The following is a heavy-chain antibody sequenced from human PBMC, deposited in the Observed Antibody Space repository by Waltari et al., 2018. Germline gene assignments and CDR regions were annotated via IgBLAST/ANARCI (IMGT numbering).Heavy chain of an antibody. CDR2: IYYSGRT. J-gene: IGHJ4*02. Sequence: QVQLQESGPGLVKPSETLSLTCTVSGGSISSYYWSWIRQPPGKGLEWIGYIYYSGRTNYNPSLKSRVTISVDTSKNQFSLKLSSVTAADTAVYYCASAFFGSSGYYFDYWGQGTLVTVSS. D-gene: IGHD3-22*01. CDR3: ASAFFGSSGYYFDY. V-gene: IGHV4-59*01. CDR1: GGSISSYY.